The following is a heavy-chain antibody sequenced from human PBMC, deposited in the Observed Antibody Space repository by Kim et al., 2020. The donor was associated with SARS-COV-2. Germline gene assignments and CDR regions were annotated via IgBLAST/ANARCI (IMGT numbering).Heavy chain of an antibody. D-gene: IGHD3-3*01. CDR1: GYTFTSYY. CDR2: INPSGGSP. V-gene: IGHV1-46*01. CDR3: ARGNDFWSDYYYY. Sequence: ASVKVSCKASGYTFTSYYIHWVRQAPGQGLEWMGIINPSGGSPTYAQKLQGRVTMTSDTSTSTVYMEVSSLRSEDMAVYYCARGNDFWSDYYYYWGQGTL. J-gene: IGHJ4*02.